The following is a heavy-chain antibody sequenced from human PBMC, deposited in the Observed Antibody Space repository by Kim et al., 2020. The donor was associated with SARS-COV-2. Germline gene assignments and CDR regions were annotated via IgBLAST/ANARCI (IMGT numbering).Heavy chain of an antibody. CDR3: ASLDDSYGYSWGDY. V-gene: IGHV1-69*04. J-gene: IGHJ4*02. D-gene: IGHD5-18*01. CDR1: GGTFSSYA. CDR2: IIPILGIA. Sequence: SVKVSCKASGGTFSSYAISWVRQAPGQGLEWMGRIIPILGIANYAQKFQGRVTITADKSTSTAYMELSSLRSEDTAVYYCASLDDSYGYSWGDYWGQGTLVTVSS.